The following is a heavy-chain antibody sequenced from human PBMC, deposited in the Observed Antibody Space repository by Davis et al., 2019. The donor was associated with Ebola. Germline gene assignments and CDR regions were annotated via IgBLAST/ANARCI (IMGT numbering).Heavy chain of an antibody. CDR2: IRSKANSYAT. J-gene: IGHJ4*02. CDR3: AKDYSAYSSGWYTY. D-gene: IGHD6-19*01. V-gene: IGHV3-73*01. Sequence: GESLKISCAASGFTFSGSAMHWVRQASGKGLEWVGRIRSKANSYATAYAASVKGRFTISRDDSKNTAYLQMNSLKTEDTAVYYCAKDYSAYSSGWYTYWGQGTLVTVSS. CDR1: GFTFSGSA.